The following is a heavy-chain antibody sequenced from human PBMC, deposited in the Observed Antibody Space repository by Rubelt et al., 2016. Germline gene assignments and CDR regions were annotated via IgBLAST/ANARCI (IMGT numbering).Heavy chain of an antibody. V-gene: IGHV3-30*02. Sequence: QVQLVESGGGAVQPGGSLRLSCAASGFTFSSYGMHWVRQAPGKGLEWVAFIRYAGTNKYYADSVKGRLTISRDNSKNTLYLQMNSLRAEDTAVYYCAKPARLDYGINAEYFQHWGQGTLVTVSS. CDR2: IRYAGTNK. CDR1: GFTFSSYG. J-gene: IGHJ1*01. D-gene: IGHD4-17*01. CDR3: AKPARLDYGINAEYFQH.